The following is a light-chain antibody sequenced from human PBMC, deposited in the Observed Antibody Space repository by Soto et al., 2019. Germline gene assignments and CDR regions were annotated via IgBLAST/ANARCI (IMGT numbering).Light chain of an antibody. CDR2: DNN. J-gene: IGLJ2*01. CDR1: SSNIGAGYD. V-gene: IGLV1-40*01. Sequence: QAVVTQPPSMSGAPGQRVTISCTGSSSNIGAGYDVHWYQQHPGTAPKLLIFDNNNRPSGVPDRFSGSKSDTSASLAITGLQADDEADYYCQSFDTSLSGFVVFGGGTKVTVL. CDR3: QSFDTSLSGFVV.